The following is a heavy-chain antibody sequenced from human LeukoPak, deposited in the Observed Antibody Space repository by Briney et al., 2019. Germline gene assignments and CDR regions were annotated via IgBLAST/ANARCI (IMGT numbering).Heavy chain of an antibody. Sequence: GGSLRLSCAASGFTFSDYYMSWIRQAPGKGLEWVSYISSSGSTIYYADSVKGRFTISRDNAKNSLYLQVNSLRAEDTAVYYCARDFSYGSGSPYYYWGQGTLVTVSS. D-gene: IGHD3-10*01. V-gene: IGHV3-11*01. CDR2: ISSSGSTI. CDR3: ARDFSYGSGSPYYY. CDR1: GFTFSDYY. J-gene: IGHJ4*02.